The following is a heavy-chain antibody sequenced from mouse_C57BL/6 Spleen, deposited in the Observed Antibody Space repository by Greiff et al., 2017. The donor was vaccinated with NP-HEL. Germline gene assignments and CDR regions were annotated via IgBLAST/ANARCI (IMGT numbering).Heavy chain of an antibody. V-gene: IGHV1-72*01. CDR2: IDPNSGGT. CDR3: TITTVVATGYFDV. J-gene: IGHJ1*03. Sequence: VQLQQPGAELVKPGASVKLSCKASGYTFTSYWMHWVKQRPGRGLEWIGRIDPNSGGTKYNEKFKSKATLTVDKPSSTAYMQLSSLTSEDSAVYYCTITTVVATGYFDVWGTGTTVTVSS. CDR1: GYTFTSYW. D-gene: IGHD1-1*01.